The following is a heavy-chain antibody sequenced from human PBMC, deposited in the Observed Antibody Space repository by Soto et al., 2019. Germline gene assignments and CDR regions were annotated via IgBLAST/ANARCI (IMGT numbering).Heavy chain of an antibody. Sequence: SETLSLTCTVSGGSISSYYWSWIRQPPGKGLEWIGYIYYSGSTNYNPSLKSRVTISVDTSKNQFSLKLSSVTAADTAVYYCGRAERGDYYYYYYMDVWGKGTTVTVSS. D-gene: IGHD3-10*01. CDR3: GRAERGDYYYYYYMDV. CDR2: IYYSGST. J-gene: IGHJ6*03. V-gene: IGHV4-59*01. CDR1: GGSISSYY.